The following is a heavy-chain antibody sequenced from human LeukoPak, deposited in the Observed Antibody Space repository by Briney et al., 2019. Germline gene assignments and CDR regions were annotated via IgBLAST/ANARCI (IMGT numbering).Heavy chain of an antibody. Sequence: PGGSLRLSCAASGFTFSSYAMSWVRHAPGKGLELVSAISGSGTGTYYADSVKGRFTISRDNSKNTLYLQMNSLRAEDTAVYYCAKDSRGYGGSDLDYWGQGTLVTVSS. CDR2: ISGSGTGT. CDR3: AKDSRGYGGSDLDY. V-gene: IGHV3-23*01. D-gene: IGHD5-12*01. J-gene: IGHJ4*02. CDR1: GFTFSSYA.